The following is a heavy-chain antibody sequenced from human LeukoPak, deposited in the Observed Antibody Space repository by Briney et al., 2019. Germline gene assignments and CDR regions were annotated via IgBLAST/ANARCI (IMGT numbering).Heavy chain of an antibody. CDR2: IKEDGSEK. CDR3: AREDDILTGQIVLDY. J-gene: IGHJ4*02. D-gene: IGHD3-9*01. V-gene: IGHV3-7*01. Sequence: PGGSLRLSCAASGFTFSNYWMSWVRQAPGKGLEWVANIKEDGSEKYYVDSVKGRFTISRDNAKNSLYLKMRSLRAEDTAVYYCAREDDILTGQIVLDYWGQGTQVTVSS. CDR1: GFTFSNYW.